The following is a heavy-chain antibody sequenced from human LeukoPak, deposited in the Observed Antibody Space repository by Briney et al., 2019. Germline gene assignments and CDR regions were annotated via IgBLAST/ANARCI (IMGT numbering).Heavy chain of an antibody. CDR2: ISYDGSNK. CDR3: AKDGDPVSARGDFDY. Sequence: PGRSLRLPCAASGFTFSSYGMHWARQAPGKGLEWLAVISYDGSNKYYADSVKGRFTISRDNSKNTLHLQMNSLRAEDTAVYYCAKDGDPVSARGDFDYWGQGTLVTVSS. J-gene: IGHJ4*02. CDR1: GFTFSSYG. V-gene: IGHV3-30*18. D-gene: IGHD7-27*01.